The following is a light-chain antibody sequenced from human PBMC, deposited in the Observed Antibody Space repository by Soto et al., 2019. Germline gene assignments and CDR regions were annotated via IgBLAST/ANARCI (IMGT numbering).Light chain of an antibody. J-gene: IGLJ1*01. V-gene: IGLV2-14*01. CDR3: CAYTNEPHYV. Sequence: QSVLTQPAAVSGSPGQSITISCTGTRSDIGVSKYVSWYQHPPGEVPKVLIYDVSDRPSGISERFSGSKSGNTASLTISGLQADDEADYFCCAYTNEPHYVFGTGTKVTVL. CDR1: RSDIGVSKY. CDR2: DVS.